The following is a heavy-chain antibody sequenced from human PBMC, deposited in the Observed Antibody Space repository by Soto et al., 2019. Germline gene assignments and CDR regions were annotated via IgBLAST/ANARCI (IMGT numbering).Heavy chain of an antibody. Sequence: QVQLQESGPGLVKPSETLSLTCTVSGGSISSYYWSWIRQPPGKGLEWIGYIDYSGSTNYNPSLKSRGTISVDTSKNQFSLKLSSVTAADTAVYYCARHVYCGGDCDAFDIWGQGTMVTVSS. CDR1: GGSISSYY. V-gene: IGHV4-59*08. J-gene: IGHJ3*02. CDR2: IDYSGST. CDR3: ARHVYCGGDCDAFDI. D-gene: IGHD2-21*01.